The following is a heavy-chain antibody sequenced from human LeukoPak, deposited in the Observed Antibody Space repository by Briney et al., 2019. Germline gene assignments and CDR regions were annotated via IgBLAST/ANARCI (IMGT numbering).Heavy chain of an antibody. CDR3: ARHSNLYTSGWYGVDY. Sequence: SETLSLTCTVSGGSISSSNYYWGWIRQPPGKGLEWIGSIYYSGSTYYNPSLKSRVTISVDTSKNQFSLKLSSVTAADTAVYYCARHSNLYTSGWYGVDYWGQGTLVTVPS. CDR2: IYYSGST. D-gene: IGHD6-19*01. CDR1: GGSISSSNYY. J-gene: IGHJ4*02. V-gene: IGHV4-39*01.